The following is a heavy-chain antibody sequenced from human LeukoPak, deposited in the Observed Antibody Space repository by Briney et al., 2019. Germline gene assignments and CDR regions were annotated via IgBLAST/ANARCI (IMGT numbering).Heavy chain of an antibody. CDR2: ISGCGDST. CDR1: GITFSDYA. CDR3: AKLGCTGTICYANY. D-gene: IGHD2-2*01. J-gene: IGHJ4*02. Sequence: PGGSLRLSCAASGITFSDYAMTWVRQTPGKGLEWVSVISGCGDSTDHADSMKGRFTISRDNSKNPLYLQMNSLRVEDTALYYCAKLGCTGTICYANYWGQGTLVTVSS. V-gene: IGHV3-23*01.